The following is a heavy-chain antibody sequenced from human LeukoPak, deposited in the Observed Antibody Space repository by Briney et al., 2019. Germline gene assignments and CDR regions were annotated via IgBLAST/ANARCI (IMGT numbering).Heavy chain of an antibody. J-gene: IGHJ4*02. V-gene: IGHV4-59*01. Sequence: PSETLSLTCTVSGDSIRRYSWNWIRQPPGKGLEWIGYIYYSGTTDYNPSLKSRATISVDTSHQFSLRLSSVTAADTAVYYCARARDAYDSFDNWGQGTLVTVSS. CDR3: ARARDAYDSFDN. CDR2: IYYSGTT. CDR1: GDSIRRYS. D-gene: IGHD3-22*01.